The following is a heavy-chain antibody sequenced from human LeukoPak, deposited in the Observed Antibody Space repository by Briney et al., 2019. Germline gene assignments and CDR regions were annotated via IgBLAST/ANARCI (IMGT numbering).Heavy chain of an antibody. CDR1: GFTFSSYA. CDR2: ISGSGGST. V-gene: IGHV3-23*01. J-gene: IGHJ4*02. D-gene: IGHD2-8*02. CDR3: AKGASSWWCTPGPCYFDY. Sequence: PGGSLRLSCAASGFTFSSYAMSWVRQAPGKGLEWVSAISGSGGSTYYADSVKGRFTISRDNSKNTLYLQMNSLRAEDTAVYYCAKGASSWWCTPGPCYFDYWGQGTLVTVSS.